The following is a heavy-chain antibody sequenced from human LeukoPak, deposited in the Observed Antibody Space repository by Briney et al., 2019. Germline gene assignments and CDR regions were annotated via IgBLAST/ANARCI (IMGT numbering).Heavy chain of an antibody. CDR1: GVTFSNYE. CDR3: VGSANLAD. Sequence: GGSLRLSCAASGVTFSNYEMNWVRQAPGKGLEWISYINGRGSTINYADSVKGRFTISRDNAKNSPYLQMYSLRVEDTAVYYCVGSANLADWGQGTLVTVSS. D-gene: IGHD4/OR15-4a*01. V-gene: IGHV3-48*03. CDR2: INGRGSTI. J-gene: IGHJ4*02.